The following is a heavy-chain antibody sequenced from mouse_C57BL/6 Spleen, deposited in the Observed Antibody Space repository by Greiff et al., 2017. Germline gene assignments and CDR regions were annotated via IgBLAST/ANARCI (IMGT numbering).Heavy chain of an antibody. J-gene: IGHJ3*01. D-gene: IGHD2-3*01. Sequence: DVQLQESGGGLVQPGGSMKLSCVASGFTFSNYWMNWVRQSPEKGLEWVAQIRLKSDNYATHYAESVKGRFTISRDDSKSSVYLQMNNLRAEDTGIYYCTGGMVPWFAYWGQGTLVTVSA. V-gene: IGHV6-3*01. CDR1: GFTFSNYW. CDR3: TGGMVPWFAY. CDR2: IRLKSDNYAT.